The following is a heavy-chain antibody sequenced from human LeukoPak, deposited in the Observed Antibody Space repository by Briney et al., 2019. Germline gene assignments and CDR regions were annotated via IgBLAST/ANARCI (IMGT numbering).Heavy chain of an antibody. Sequence: GGSLRLSCAASGFTFSSYAMSWVRQAPGKGLEWVSAISGSGGSTYYADSVKGRFNISRDNSKNTLYLQMNSLRAEDTAVYYCAKDRKAVSTVTFDYWGQGTLVTVSS. J-gene: IGHJ4*02. CDR1: GFTFSSYA. V-gene: IGHV3-23*01. CDR3: AKDRKAVSTVTFDY. CDR2: ISGSGGST. D-gene: IGHD4-17*01.